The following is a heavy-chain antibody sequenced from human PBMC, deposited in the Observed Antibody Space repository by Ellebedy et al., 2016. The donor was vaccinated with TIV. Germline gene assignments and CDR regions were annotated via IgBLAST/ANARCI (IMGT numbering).Heavy chain of an antibody. V-gene: IGHV1-46*01. J-gene: IGHJ4*02. Sequence: AASVKVSCKPSGYTFTNYNMHWVRQAPGQGIEWMGMINPSGGITTYALKFRGRVTMTKATSTSKLNMELNSLRFEDTAVYYCARSLEWLPGDYWGQGTLVTVSS. CDR3: ARSLEWLPGDY. CDR1: GYTFTNYN. D-gene: IGHD3-3*01. CDR2: INPSGGIT.